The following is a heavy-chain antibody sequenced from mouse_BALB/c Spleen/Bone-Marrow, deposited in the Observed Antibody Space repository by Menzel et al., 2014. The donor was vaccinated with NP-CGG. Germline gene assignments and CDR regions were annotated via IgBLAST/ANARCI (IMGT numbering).Heavy chain of an antibody. CDR3: VRSDY. CDR1: GYTFTTRW. V-gene: IGHV1-7*01. CDR2: INPSTGYT. J-gene: IGHJ2*01. Sequence: QAQLQQSGTELAKPGASVKMSCKASGYTFTTRWMHWVKQRPGQGLEWIGYINPSTGYTDYNQKFKDKATLTADKSSSTAYMQLISLTSEDSAVYYCVRSDYWGQGTTLTVSS.